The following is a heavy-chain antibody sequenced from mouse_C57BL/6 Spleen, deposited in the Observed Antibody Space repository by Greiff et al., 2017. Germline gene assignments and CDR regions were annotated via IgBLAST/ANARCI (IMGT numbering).Heavy chain of an antibody. CDR1: GYTFTSYW. CDR2: INPSNGGT. Sequence: QVQLQQPGTGLVKPGASVKLSCKASGYTFTSYWMHWVKQRPGQGLEWIGNINPSNGGTNYNEKFKSKATLTVDKSSSTAYMQLSSLTSEDSAVYYCARSSLYSKAWFAYWGQGTLVTVSA. CDR3: ARSSLYSKAWFAY. V-gene: IGHV1-53*01. J-gene: IGHJ3*01. D-gene: IGHD2-5*01.